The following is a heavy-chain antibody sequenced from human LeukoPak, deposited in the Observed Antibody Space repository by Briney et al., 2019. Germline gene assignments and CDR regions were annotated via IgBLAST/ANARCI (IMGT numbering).Heavy chain of an antibody. CDR3: AKTMSIAAAGRPSYYFDY. CDR2: ISGSGGST. CDR1: GFTFSSYE. Sequence: PGGSLRLSCAASGFTFSSYEMNWVRQAPGKGLEWVSAISGSGGSTYYADSVKGRFTISRDNSKNTLYLQMNSLRAEDTAVYYCAKTMSIAAAGRPSYYFDYWGQGTLVTVSS. J-gene: IGHJ4*02. D-gene: IGHD6-13*01. V-gene: IGHV3-23*01.